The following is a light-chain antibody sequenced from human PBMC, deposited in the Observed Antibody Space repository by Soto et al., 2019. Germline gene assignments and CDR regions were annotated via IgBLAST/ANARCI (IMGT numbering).Light chain of an antibody. Sequence: DIVMTQSPGTLSVSPGERATLSCRASQSVSSNLAWYQQKPGQAPRLLIYDASTRATGIPARFSGSGSGTDFTLSISSLQSEDCAVYCCQQYNTWPPYTFGQGTKLEI. CDR2: DAS. V-gene: IGKV3-15*01. J-gene: IGKJ2*01. CDR1: QSVSSN. CDR3: QQYNTWPPYT.